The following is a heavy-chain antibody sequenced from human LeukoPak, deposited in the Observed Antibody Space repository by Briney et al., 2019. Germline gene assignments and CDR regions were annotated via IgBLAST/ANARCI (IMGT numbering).Heavy chain of an antibody. D-gene: IGHD4-17*01. Sequence: ASVKVSCKDSGYTFTTAGITWVRQAPGQGLEWLGWNTPYNGSPTYAQRLQGRVTLTTDTSTTTAYMELRSLTSDDTAIYYCARGGDGDYDYWGQGTLVTVSS. CDR3: ARGGDGDYDY. CDR2: NTPYNGSP. V-gene: IGHV1-18*01. J-gene: IGHJ4*02. CDR1: GYTFTTAG.